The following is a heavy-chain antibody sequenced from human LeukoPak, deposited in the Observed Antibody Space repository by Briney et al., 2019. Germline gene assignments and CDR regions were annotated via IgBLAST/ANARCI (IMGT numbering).Heavy chain of an antibody. Sequence: GGSLRLSCAASGFTVSSNYMSWVRQAPGKGLEWVSVIYSGGSTYYADSVKGRFTISRDNSKNTLYLQMNSLRAEDTAVYYCASPSSGYYSSFDYWGQGTLVTVSS. J-gene: IGHJ4*02. CDR1: GFTVSSNY. CDR3: ASPSSGYYSSFDY. V-gene: IGHV3-66*01. CDR2: IYSGGST. D-gene: IGHD3-22*01.